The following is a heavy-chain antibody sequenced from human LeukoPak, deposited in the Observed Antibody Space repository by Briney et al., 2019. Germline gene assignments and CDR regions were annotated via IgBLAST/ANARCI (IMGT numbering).Heavy chain of an antibody. D-gene: IGHD6-6*01. CDR3: AKEDSSFFDY. CDR1: GFIFSSYA. Sequence: GGSLRLSCAASGFIFSSYAMNWVRQAPGKGLEWVAVISGGGSTTIYADSVKGRFTISRDNSKNTLYLQMNSLRAEDTAVYYCAKEDSSFFDYWGQGTLVTVSS. V-gene: IGHV3-23*01. CDR2: ISGGGSTT. J-gene: IGHJ4*02.